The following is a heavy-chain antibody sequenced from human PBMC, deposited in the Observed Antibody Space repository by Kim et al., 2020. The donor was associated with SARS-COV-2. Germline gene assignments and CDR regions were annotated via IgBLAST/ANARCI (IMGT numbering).Heavy chain of an antibody. J-gene: IGHJ6*02. D-gene: IGHD3-9*01. V-gene: IGHV4-4*02. Sequence: SETLSLTCAVSGGSISSSNWWSWVRQPPGKGLEWIGEIYHSGSTNYNPSLKSRVTISVDKSKNQFSLKLSSVTAADTAVYYCARAVGQYYDILTGYWQAGYYYGMDVWGQGTTVTVSS. CDR3: ARAVGQYYDILTGYWQAGYYYGMDV. CDR2: IYHSGST. CDR1: GGSISSSNW.